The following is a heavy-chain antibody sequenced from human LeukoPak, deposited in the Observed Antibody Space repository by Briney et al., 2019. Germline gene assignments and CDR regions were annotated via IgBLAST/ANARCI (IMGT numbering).Heavy chain of an antibody. CDR3: TTSLRSVGGPAVDY. J-gene: IGHJ4*02. CDR2: IRNSGQGAST. CDR1: GFTFGQSM. Sequence: PGGSLRLSCTTSGFTFGQSMMSWFRQPSGKGLEWVGFIRNSGQGASTQYAASVRGRFSISRDDSKSSAYLQMDSLKTDDTAVYYCTTSLRSVGGPAVDYWGQGTLVSVSS. V-gene: IGHV3-49*03. D-gene: IGHD3-16*01.